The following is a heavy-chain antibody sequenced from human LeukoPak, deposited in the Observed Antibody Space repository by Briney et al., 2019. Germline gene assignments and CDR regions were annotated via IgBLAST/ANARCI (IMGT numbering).Heavy chain of an antibody. CDR3: ASPSNYGSGSQLNY. V-gene: IGHV1-2*02. CDR1: GYTFTAYY. CDR2: INPSSGGT. D-gene: IGHD3-10*01. J-gene: IGHJ4*02. Sequence: GASVKVSCKASGYTFTAYYMHWVRQAPGQGLEWMGWINPSSGGTNYAQNFQGRVIMTRDTSISTAYMELSRLGSDDTAVYYCASPSNYGSGSQLNYWGQGTLVTVSS.